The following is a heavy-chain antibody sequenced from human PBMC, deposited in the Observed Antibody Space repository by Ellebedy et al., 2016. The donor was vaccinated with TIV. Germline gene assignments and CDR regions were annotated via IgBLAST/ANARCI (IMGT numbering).Heavy chain of an antibody. CDR1: GFTFDENT. V-gene: IGHV3-43*01. CDR3: AKGYKWLPPDY. CDR2: ISWGGGTT. D-gene: IGHD1-1*01. Sequence: GGSLSLSCAASGFTFDENTMHWVPQAPGTGLEWVSLISWGGGTTHYVDYVKGRFTISSDNSKNSRYLQMNSLTNEDTAMYYCAKGYKWLPPDYWGQGTLVTVSS. J-gene: IGHJ4*02.